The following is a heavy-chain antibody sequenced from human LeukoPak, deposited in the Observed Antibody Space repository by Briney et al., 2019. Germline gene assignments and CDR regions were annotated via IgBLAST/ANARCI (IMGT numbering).Heavy chain of an antibody. Sequence: GATVKVSCKASGYIFTDYYIHWVRQAPGQGPEWMGRINPNSGDTDTAQKFQGRVTMTRVTSITTVYMEMRRLTSDDTAVYYCARVAYGSIATPFVHCGQGTQVIVSS. CDR1: GYIFTDYY. V-gene: IGHV1-2*06. CDR2: INPNSGDT. J-gene: IGHJ4*02. D-gene: IGHD4-17*01. CDR3: ARVAYGSIATPFVH.